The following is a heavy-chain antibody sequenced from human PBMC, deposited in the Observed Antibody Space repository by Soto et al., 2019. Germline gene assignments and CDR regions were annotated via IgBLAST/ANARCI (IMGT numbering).Heavy chain of an antibody. J-gene: IGHJ6*02. CDR2: ISYDGSNK. CDR3: TTEGDYDGPALGDG. Sequence: GGSLRLSCAASGFTFSSYAMHWVRQAPGTGLEWVAVISYDGSNKYYADSVKGRFTISRDNFKNTLYLQMNSLKAEDTAVYYWTTEGDYDGPALGDGWGQGTTVSVSS. V-gene: IGHV3-30-3*01. D-gene: IGHD4-17*01. CDR1: GFTFSSYA.